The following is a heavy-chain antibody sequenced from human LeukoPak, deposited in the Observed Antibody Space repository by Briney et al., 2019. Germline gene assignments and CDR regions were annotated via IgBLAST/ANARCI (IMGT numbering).Heavy chain of an antibody. J-gene: IGHJ3*02. D-gene: IGHD3-22*01. Sequence: ASETLSLTCTVSGYSISSGYYWGWIRQPPGKGLEWIGSIYYSGSTYYNPSLKSRVTISVDTSKNQFSLKLSSVTAADTAVYYCARVSIGITMIVVVPDAFDIWGQGTMVTVSS. CDR2: IYYSGST. V-gene: IGHV4-38-2*02. CDR1: GYSISSGYY. CDR3: ARVSIGITMIVVVPDAFDI.